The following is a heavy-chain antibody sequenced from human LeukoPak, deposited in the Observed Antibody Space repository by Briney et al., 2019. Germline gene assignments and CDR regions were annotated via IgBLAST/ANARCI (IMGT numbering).Heavy chain of an antibody. J-gene: IGHJ2*01. CDR3: ARGDGYFDL. V-gene: IGHV3-48*01. CDR2: ISSSSTI. CDR1: GFTFSSYS. Sequence: GGSLRLSCAASGFTFSSYSMNWVRQAPGKGLEWVSYISSSSTIYYADSVKGRFTISRDNAKNSLYLQMNSLRAEDTAVYYCARGDGYFDLWGRGTLVTVSS.